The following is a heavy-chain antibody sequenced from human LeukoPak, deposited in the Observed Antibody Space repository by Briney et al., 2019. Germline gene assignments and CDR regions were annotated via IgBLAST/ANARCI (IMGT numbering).Heavy chain of an antibody. CDR3: ARVWDLYSYGFDY. CDR2: IYSGGST. Sequence: GGSLRLSCAASGFTVSSNNMSWVSHTPEKGLGSVSVIYSGGSTYYADSVKGRIAISRDNSKNTLYLQMNSLRAEDTAVYYCARVWDLYSYGFDYWGQGTLVTVSS. CDR1: GFTVSSNN. J-gene: IGHJ4*02. V-gene: IGHV3-53*01. D-gene: IGHD5-18*01.